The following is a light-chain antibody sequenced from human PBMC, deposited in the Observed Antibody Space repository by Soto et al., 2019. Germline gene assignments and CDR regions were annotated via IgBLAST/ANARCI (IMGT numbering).Light chain of an antibody. V-gene: IGLV2-14*03. CDR2: EVS. J-gene: IGLJ2*01. CDR3: SSYTRNSTVA. CDR1: SNDVGRYNY. Sequence: QSALTQPASVSGSPGESITISCSGTSNDVGRYNYVSWYQQHPGKVPKLFIYEVSQRPSGISNRLSGSKSGNTASLTISGRQAEDAADYFCSSYTRNSTVAFGGGTKLTVL.